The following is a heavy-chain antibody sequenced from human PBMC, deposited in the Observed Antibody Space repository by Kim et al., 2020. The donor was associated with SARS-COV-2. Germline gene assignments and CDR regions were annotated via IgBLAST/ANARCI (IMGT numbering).Heavy chain of an antibody. CDR3: ARDPYYYDSSGYSGGNNWFDP. J-gene: IGHJ5*02. V-gene: IGHV1-69*13. CDR2: IIPIFGTA. D-gene: IGHD3-22*01. Sequence: SVKVSCKASGGTFSSYAISWVRQAPGQGLEWMGGIIPIFGTANYAQKFQGRVTITADESTSTAYMELSSLRSEDTAVYYCARDPYYYDSSGYSGGNNWFDPWGQGTLVTVSS. CDR1: GGTFSSYA.